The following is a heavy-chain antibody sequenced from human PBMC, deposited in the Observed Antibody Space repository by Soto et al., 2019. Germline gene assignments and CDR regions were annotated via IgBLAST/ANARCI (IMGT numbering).Heavy chain of an antibody. V-gene: IGHV1-69*13. CDR2: IIPIFGTA. D-gene: IGHD1-26*01. CDR1: GGTFSSYA. CDR3: ARAQAGRIVGAQYFQH. J-gene: IGHJ1*01. Sequence: ASVKVSCKASGGTFSSYAISWVRQAPGQGLEWMGGIIPIFGTANYAQKFQGRVTITADESTSTAYMELSSLRSEDTAVYYCARAQAGRIVGAQYFQHWGQGTLVTVS.